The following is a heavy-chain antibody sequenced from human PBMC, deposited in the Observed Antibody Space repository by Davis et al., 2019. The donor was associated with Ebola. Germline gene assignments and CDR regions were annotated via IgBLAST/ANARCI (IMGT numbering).Heavy chain of an antibody. CDR3: ARDRDYYERSAYHPRGWFDS. CDR1: GFTFNTYS. Sequence: GGSLRLSCAASGFTFNTYSMNWVRQAPGKGLEWVSSISSSSNYIYYADSVKGRFTISRDNAKNSLSLQMNSLRVEDTAVYYCARDRDYYERSAYHPRGWFDSWGQGTLVIVSS. J-gene: IGHJ5*01. D-gene: IGHD3-22*01. CDR2: ISSSSNYI. V-gene: IGHV3-21*04.